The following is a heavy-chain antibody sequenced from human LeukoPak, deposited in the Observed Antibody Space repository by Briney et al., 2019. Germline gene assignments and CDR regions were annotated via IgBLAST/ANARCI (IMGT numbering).Heavy chain of an antibody. CDR2: ICYDGTRK. J-gene: IGHJ4*02. D-gene: IGHD3-16*01. CDR1: GFTFSSYG. CDR3: ARASDHYDTNPDY. Sequence: PGRSLRLSCAASGFTFSSYGMHWVRQAPGKGLEWVALICYDGTRKYYADSVKGRFTISRDTSRNTLYLQMNSLRTEDTAVYYCARASDHYDTNPDYWGQGTLVTVSS. V-gene: IGHV3-33*01.